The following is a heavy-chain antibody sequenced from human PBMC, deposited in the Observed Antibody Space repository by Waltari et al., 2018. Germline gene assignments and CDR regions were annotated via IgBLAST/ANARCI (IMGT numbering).Heavy chain of an antibody. V-gene: IGHV3-30-3*01. CDR2: ISFDGSIT. CDR3: ARAGGGSWLHEDAFDV. D-gene: IGHD2-15*01. Sequence: QVQLVQSGGGVVQSEKSLRLYCAASGFTFSTNSLPWVRQAPGKGLEWVAVISFDGSITNYADSVKGRFSISKDDSKNTLYLQMNSLRPEDTAVYYCARAGGGSWLHEDAFDVWGQGTMVTVSS. CDR1: GFTFSTNS. J-gene: IGHJ3*01.